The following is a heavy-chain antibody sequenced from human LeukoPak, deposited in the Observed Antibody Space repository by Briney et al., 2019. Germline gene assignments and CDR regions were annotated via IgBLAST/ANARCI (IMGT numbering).Heavy chain of an antibody. J-gene: IGHJ4*02. V-gene: IGHV4-59*01. Sequence: SETLSLTCTVSGGSISSYYWSWIRQPPGKGLEWIGYIYYSGSTNYNPSLKSRVTISVDTSKNQFSLKLSSVTAADTAGYYCARGKYSGYDSGFDYWGQGTLVTVSS. CDR3: ARGKYSGYDSGFDY. CDR2: IYYSGST. D-gene: IGHD5-12*01. CDR1: GGSISSYY.